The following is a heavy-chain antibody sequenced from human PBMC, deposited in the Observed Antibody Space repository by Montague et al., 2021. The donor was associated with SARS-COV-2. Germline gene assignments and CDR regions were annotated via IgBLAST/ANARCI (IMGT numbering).Heavy chain of an antibody. CDR3: ARDQNHGMDV. J-gene: IGHJ6*02. Sequence: SLRLSCAASGFTFSSHGMYWVRQPPGKGLEWVSEIHGRGDGTYYADSVKGRFTISRDNSKNTLYLQMNSLRVEDTAVYYCARDQNHGMDVWAKGPRSSSP. CDR2: IHGRGDGT. V-gene: IGHV3-23*01. CDR1: GFTFSSHG. D-gene: IGHD1-14*01.